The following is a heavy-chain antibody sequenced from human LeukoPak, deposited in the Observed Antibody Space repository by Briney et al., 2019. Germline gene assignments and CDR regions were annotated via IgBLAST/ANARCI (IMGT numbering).Heavy chain of an antibody. V-gene: IGHV1-18*01. CDR1: GYTFTSYG. Sequence: ASVKVSCKASGYTFTSYGISWVRQAPGRGLEWMGWISAYNGNANYAQKLQGRVTMTTDTSTSTAYMELRSLRSDDTAVYYCARSSNWVPYYYYMDVWGKGTTVTVSS. D-gene: IGHD6-13*01. J-gene: IGHJ6*03. CDR3: ARSSNWVPYYYYMDV. CDR2: ISAYNGNA.